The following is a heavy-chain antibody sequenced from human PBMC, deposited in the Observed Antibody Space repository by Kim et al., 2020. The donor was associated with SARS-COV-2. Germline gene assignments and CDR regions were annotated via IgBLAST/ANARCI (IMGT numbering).Heavy chain of an antibody. CDR2: ISGSGGIT. CDR1: GFNFNTFA. CDR3: AKGGSVTAALYFFDH. V-gene: IGHV3-23*01. Sequence: GGSLRLSCAASGFNFNTFAMTWVRQAPGKGLEWVSHISGSGGITYYADSVRGRFTMSRDNSKNTLYLQMNGLSAEDTAVYYCAKGGSVTAALYFFDHWGLGTLVTVSS. J-gene: IGHJ4*02. D-gene: IGHD2-15*01.